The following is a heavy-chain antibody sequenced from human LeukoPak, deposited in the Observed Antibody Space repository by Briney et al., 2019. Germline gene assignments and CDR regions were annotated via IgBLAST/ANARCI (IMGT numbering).Heavy chain of an antibody. CDR1: GFTFSNAW. Sequence: GGSLRLSCAASGFTFSNAWMSWVRQAPGKGLEWVGRIKSKTDGGTTDNAAPVKGRFTISRDDSKNTLYLQMNSLKTEDTAVYYCTTGPLWFGELSDYWGQGTLVTVSS. J-gene: IGHJ4*02. CDR2: IKSKTDGGTT. D-gene: IGHD3-10*01. V-gene: IGHV3-15*01. CDR3: TTGPLWFGELSDY.